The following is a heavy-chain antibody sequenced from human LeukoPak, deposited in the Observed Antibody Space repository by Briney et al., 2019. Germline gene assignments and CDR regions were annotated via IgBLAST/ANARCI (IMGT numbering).Heavy chain of an antibody. J-gene: IGHJ5*02. V-gene: IGHV3-21*01. CDR3: ARAENSGSGGLDP. CDR2: ITSSSNYI. Sequence: GGSLRLSCAASGFTFSIYSMNWVRQAPGKGPEWVSRITSSSNYIYYADSVKGRFTISRDNAKNSLYLDMNSLRADDTAVYYCARAENSGSGGLDPWGQGTLVTVSS. D-gene: IGHD2-15*01. CDR1: GFTFSIYS.